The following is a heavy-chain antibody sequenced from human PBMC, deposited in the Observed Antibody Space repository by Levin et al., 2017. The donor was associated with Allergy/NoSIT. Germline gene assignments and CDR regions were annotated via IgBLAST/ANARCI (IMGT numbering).Heavy chain of an antibody. J-gene: IGHJ6*03. D-gene: IGHD5-12*01. CDR1: GFTFSSYA. CDR3: AKGAATTGGYYYYYYMDV. Sequence: GGSLRLSCAASGFTFSSYAMSWVRQAPGKGLEWVSAISGSGGSTYYADSVKGRFTISRDNSKNTLYLQMNSLRAEDTAVYYCAKGAATTGGYYYYYYMDVWGKGTTVTVSS. V-gene: IGHV3-23*01. CDR2: ISGSGGST.